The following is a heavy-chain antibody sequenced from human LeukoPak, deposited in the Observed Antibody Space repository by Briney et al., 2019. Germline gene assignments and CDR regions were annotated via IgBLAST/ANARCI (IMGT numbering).Heavy chain of an antibody. D-gene: IGHD3-3*01. Sequence: GSLRLSCAASGFIFSDYWMHWVRLVPGQGLVWVARVNPDGQTTSYADFVKGQFSIFRDNAKNTLYLQMHSLGTEDTAVYYCARPGVGFDCWGQGTLVTVSS. J-gene: IGHJ4*02. V-gene: IGHV3-74*01. CDR2: VNPDGQTT. CDR3: ARPGVGFDC. CDR1: GFIFSDYW.